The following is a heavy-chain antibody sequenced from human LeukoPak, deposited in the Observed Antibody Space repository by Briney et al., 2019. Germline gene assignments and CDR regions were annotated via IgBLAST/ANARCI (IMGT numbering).Heavy chain of an antibody. CDR1: GYTFTSYG. D-gene: IGHD2-15*01. CDR3: ARDPGGSCYCPPDY. J-gene: IGHJ4*02. V-gene: IGHV1-18*01. Sequence: ASVKVSCKASGYTFTSYGISWVRQAPGQGLEWMGWISAYSGDTNYAQKFQGRATMTTDTSTSTAYMELRSLSSEDTAVYYCARDPGGSCYCPPDYWGQGTLVTVSS. CDR2: ISAYSGDT.